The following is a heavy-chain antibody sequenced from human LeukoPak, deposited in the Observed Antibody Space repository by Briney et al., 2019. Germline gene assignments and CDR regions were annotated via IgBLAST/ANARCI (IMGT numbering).Heavy chain of an antibody. D-gene: IGHD4/OR15-4a*01. CDR1: GGSISSGDYY. V-gene: IGHV4-30-4*01. J-gene: IGHJ5*02. CDR3: ARYSANYVWLDP. CDR2: IYYSGST. Sequence: SQTLSLTCTVSGGSISSGDYYWSWIRQPPGKGLEWIGYIYYSGSTYCHPSLKSRVTISVDTSKNQFSLKLSSVTAADTAVYYCARYSANYVWLDPWGQGTLVTVSS.